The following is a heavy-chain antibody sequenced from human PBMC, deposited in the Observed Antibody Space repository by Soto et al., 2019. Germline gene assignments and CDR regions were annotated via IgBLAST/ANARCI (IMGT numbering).Heavy chain of an antibody. J-gene: IGHJ4*02. CDR1: GFTFSSNS. CDR3: GRGRVGTAYFDY. CDR2: ITSSSSTI. V-gene: IGHV3-48*02. D-gene: IGHD2-21*02. Sequence: QTVGSLRLSCAASGFTFSSNSMNWVRQAPGKGLEWISYITSSSSTIYYADSVKGRFTISRDNAKNSVYLQMNSLREEDTAVYYCGRGRVGTAYFDYWGQGALVTVSS.